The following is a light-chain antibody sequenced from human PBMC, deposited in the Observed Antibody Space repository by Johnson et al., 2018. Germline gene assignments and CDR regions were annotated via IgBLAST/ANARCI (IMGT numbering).Light chain of an antibody. J-gene: IGLJ1*01. V-gene: IGLV1-51*02. Sequence: QSVLTQPPSVSAAPGQKVTISCSGSSSNIGNNYVSWYQQLPGTAPKLLIYENNKRPSGIPDRFSGSKSGTSATLGITGLQTGDEADYYCGTWDSSLSDGNVFGTGTQVTVL. CDR1: SSNIGNNY. CDR3: GTWDSSLSDGNV. CDR2: ENN.